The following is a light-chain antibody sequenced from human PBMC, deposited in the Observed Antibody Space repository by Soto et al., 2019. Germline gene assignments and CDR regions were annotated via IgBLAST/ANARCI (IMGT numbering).Light chain of an antibody. J-gene: IGKJ2*01. V-gene: IGKV3-20*01. CDR2: GAS. CDR1: QRISNNY. CDR3: QQYGYSPAAYT. Sequence: EIVLTQSPGTLSLSPGERATLSCRASQRISNNYLAWYQHKPGQAPRLLIYGASVRATGIPDRFSGSGSGTDLTLTVSRLEPEDFAVYYCQQYGYSPAAYTFGQGTKLEIK.